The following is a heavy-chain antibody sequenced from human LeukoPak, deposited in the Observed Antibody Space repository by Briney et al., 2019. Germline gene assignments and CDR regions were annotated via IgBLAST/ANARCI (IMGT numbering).Heavy chain of an antibody. CDR1: GGSFSGYY. CDR2: INHSGST. J-gene: IGHJ3*02. V-gene: IGHV4-34*01. CDR3: AKNQKSNYDFWSGGVAFDI. Sequence: SETLSLTCAVYGGSFSGYYWSWIRQPPGKGLEWIGEINHSGSTNYNPSLKSRVTISVDTSKNQFSLKLSSVTAADTAVYYCAKNQKSNYDFWSGGVAFDIWGQGTMVTVSS. D-gene: IGHD3-3*01.